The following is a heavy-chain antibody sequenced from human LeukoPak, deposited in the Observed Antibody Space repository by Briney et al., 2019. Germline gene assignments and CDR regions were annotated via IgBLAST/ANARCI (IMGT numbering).Heavy chain of an antibody. D-gene: IGHD6-19*01. CDR1: GFTFSNYV. CDR2: IGGGATT. J-gene: IGHJ4*02. CDR3: AKAGRLQAGAGWIDY. V-gene: IGHV3-23*01. Sequence: GGSLRLSCAASGFTFSNYVMSWVRQAPGKGLEWVSAIGGGATTYYSDYVKDRFTISRDNSKNTLYLQMNNLRAEDTAIYYCAKAGRLQAGAGWIDYWGQGTLVTVS.